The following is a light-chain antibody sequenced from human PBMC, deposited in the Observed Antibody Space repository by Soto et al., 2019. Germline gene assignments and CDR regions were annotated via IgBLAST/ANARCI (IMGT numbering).Light chain of an antibody. J-gene: IGLJ2*01. Sequence: QSALTQPRSVSGSPGQSVTISCTGTSSDVGGYNHVSWYQQHPGKVPKFMIYDVSKRPSGVPDRFSGSKSGNTASLTISGLQAEDEADYYCCSYAGSYTPVVFGGGTKLTVL. CDR1: SSDVGGYNH. CDR3: CSYAGSYTPVV. V-gene: IGLV2-11*01. CDR2: DVS.